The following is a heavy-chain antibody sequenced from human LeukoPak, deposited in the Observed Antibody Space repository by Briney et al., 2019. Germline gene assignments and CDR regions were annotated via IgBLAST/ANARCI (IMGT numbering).Heavy chain of an antibody. J-gene: IGHJ3*02. CDR2: IYSGGST. D-gene: IGHD1-26*01. V-gene: IGHV3-53*01. CDR1: GFTFSDYY. Sequence: GGSLRLSCAASGFTFSDYYMSWVRQAPGKGLEWVLVIYSGGSTYYADSVKGRFTVSRDNSKNTLYLQMNSLRAEDTAVYYCARGISGSYDHDAFDIWGQGTMVTVSS. CDR3: ARGISGSYDHDAFDI.